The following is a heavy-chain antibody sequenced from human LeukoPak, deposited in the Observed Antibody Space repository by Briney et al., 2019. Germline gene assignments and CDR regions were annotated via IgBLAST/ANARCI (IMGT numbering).Heavy chain of an antibody. D-gene: IGHD3-10*01. CDR1: GGTFSSYA. Sequence: GASVKVSCKASGGTFSSYAISWVRQAPGQGLEWMGGIIPIFGTANYAQKFQGRVTITADESTGTAYMELSSLRSEDTAVYYCARAYSGAYYGSSLSIYYYGMDVWGQGTTVTVSS. CDR3: ARAYSGAYYGSSLSIYYYGMDV. V-gene: IGHV1-69*13. CDR2: IIPIFGTA. J-gene: IGHJ6*02.